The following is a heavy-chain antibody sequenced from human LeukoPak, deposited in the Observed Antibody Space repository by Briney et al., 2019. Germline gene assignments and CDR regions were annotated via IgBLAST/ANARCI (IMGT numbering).Heavy chain of an antibody. Sequence: HPGRSLRLSCTASGVTLGDYAMSWVRQAPGKGLEWVSFIRSKAYGGTTEYAASVKGRFTISRDDSKSIAYLQMNSLKTEDTAVYYCTRVRIAVAGRGRYFDYWGQGTLVTVSS. J-gene: IGHJ4*02. V-gene: IGHV3-49*04. CDR3: TRVRIAVAGRGRYFDY. CDR1: GVTLGDYA. D-gene: IGHD6-19*01. CDR2: IRSKAYGGTT.